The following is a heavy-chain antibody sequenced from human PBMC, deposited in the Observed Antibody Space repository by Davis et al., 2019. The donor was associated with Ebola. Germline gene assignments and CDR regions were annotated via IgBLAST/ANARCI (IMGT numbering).Heavy chain of an antibody. CDR1: GGSISSSSYY. CDR2: IYYSGST. CDR3: ARGAEWLRLEYYFDY. D-gene: IGHD5-12*01. J-gene: IGHJ4*02. Sequence: PSETLSLTCTVSGGSISSSSYYWGWIRQPPGKGLEWIGSIYYSGSTYYNPSLKSRVTISVDTSKNQFSLKLSSVTAADTAVYYCARGAEWLRLEYYFDYWGQGTLVTVSS. V-gene: IGHV4-39*07.